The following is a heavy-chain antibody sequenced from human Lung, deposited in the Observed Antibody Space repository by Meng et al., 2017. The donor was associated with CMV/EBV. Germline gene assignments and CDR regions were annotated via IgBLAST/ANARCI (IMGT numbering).Heavy chain of an antibody. CDR3: AKDIVSTINPGAFDV. CDR1: GFAFSSYG. Sequence: SXKISXTASGFAFSSYGMHWVRQAPGKGLEWVAVIWYDGSNKYFADSVKGRFTVSRDNSRNMLYLHMNRLRADDTAVYYCAKDIVSTINPGAFDVWGQGTMVTVSS. V-gene: IGHV3-33*06. J-gene: IGHJ3*01. D-gene: IGHD5/OR15-5a*01. CDR2: IWYDGSNK.